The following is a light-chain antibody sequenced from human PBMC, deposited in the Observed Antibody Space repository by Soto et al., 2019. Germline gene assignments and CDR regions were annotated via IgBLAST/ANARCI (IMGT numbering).Light chain of an antibody. CDR1: QSVSSY. J-gene: IGKJ3*01. V-gene: IGKV3-11*01. CDR2: DAS. Sequence: EIVLTQSPATLSLSPGERATLSCRASQSVSSYLAWYQQKPGQAPRLLIYDASNRATGIPARFSGSGSGTYFTLSISCLEPEDFAVYYCQQRSNWPPRFTFCPGTKVDIK. CDR3: QQRSNWPPRFT.